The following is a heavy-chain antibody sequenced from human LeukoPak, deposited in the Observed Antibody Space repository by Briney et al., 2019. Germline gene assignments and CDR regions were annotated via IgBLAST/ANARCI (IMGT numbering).Heavy chain of an antibody. CDR3: AHTVWSGNYFDY. J-gene: IGHJ4*02. CDR1: GFTFSTSW. D-gene: IGHD3-3*01. Sequence: GGSLRLSCAASGFTFSTSWMHWVRQVPGKGLVWVSRINSGGRSTDYADSVKGRFTISRDNTKNTLYLQMNSLRAEDTAVYYCAHTVWSGNYFDYWGQGTLVTVSS. V-gene: IGHV3-74*01. CDR2: INSGGRST.